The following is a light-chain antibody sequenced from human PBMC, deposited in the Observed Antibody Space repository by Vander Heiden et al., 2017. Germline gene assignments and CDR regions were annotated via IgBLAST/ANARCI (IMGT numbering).Light chain of an antibody. CDR2: GAC. CDR3: QQHKNWPPYA. CDR1: QSVGSN. Sequence: ELSMTQSPATLSVSPADRATPTCSPSQSVGSNLAWYHQKPAQAPRLLIYGACTRATGIPARCSGSGSGTDFTLTISSLQSEDFAVYYCQQHKNWPPYAFGQGTKLEIK. J-gene: IGKJ2*01. V-gene: IGKV3-15*01.